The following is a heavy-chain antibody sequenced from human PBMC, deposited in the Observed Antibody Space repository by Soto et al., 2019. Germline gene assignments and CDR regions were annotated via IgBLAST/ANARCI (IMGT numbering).Heavy chain of an antibody. Sequence: EVQLVESGGGLVQPGGSLRLSCAASGFSFSTYWMSWVRQAPGKGLEWLANIKEDGDEENYVDSVKGRFTVSRDNAENSLYLQMNSLRAEDTAVYYCARTKGAVAFDIWGQGTVVTVSS. CDR1: GFSFSTYW. CDR3: ARTKGAVAFDI. V-gene: IGHV3-7*01. J-gene: IGHJ3*02. D-gene: IGHD3-16*01. CDR2: IKEDGDEE.